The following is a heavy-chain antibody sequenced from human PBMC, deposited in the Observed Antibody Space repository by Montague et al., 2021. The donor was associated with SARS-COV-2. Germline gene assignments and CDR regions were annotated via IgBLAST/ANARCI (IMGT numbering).Heavy chain of an antibody. V-gene: IGHV3-21*01. CDR1: GFTFSNYF. CDR3: ARGYLDVWSGNHYGMDV. CDR2: LSGSSTHK. Sequence: SLRLSCAASGFTFSNYFMSWVRLAPGQGLEWVSSLSGSSTHKYYSDSLKGRFTISRDNAKNSLYLQINSLRAEDTAVYYCARGYLDVWSGNHYGMDVWGQGTTVTVSS. J-gene: IGHJ6*02. D-gene: IGHD3-3*01.